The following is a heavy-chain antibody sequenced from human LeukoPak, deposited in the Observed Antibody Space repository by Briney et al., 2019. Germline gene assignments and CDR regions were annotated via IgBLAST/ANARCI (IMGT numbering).Heavy chain of an antibody. CDR1: GYTFTGYY. CDR3: ARDRYSSGRPFDY. D-gene: IGHD6-19*01. V-gene: IGHV1-2*02. J-gene: IGHJ4*02. CDR2: INPNSSGT. Sequence: GASVKVSCKASGYTFTGYYMHWVRQAPGQGLEWMGWINPNSSGTNYAQKFQGRVTMTRDTSISTAYMELSRLRSDDTAVYYCARDRYSSGRPFDYWGQGTLVTVSS.